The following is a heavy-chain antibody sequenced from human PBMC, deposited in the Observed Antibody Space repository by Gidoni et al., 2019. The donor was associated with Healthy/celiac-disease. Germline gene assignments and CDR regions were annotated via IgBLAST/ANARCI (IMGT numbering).Heavy chain of an antibody. CDR3: AASDYDYVWGSYRYTRDYFDY. J-gene: IGHJ4*02. D-gene: IGHD3-16*02. CDR1: GVTFTSSE. Sequence: QMQLVQSGPEVKKPGTPVKVYCKASGVTFTSSELQWVRQARGQRLEWIGWIVVGSGNTNYAQKFQERVTITRDMSTSTAYMELSSLRSEDTAVYYCAASDYDYVWGSYRYTRDYFDYWGQGTLVTVSS. CDR2: IVVGSGNT. V-gene: IGHV1-58*01.